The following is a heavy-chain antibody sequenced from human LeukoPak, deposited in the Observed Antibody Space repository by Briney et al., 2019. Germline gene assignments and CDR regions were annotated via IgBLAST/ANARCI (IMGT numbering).Heavy chain of an antibody. V-gene: IGHV3-53*01. J-gene: IGHJ4*02. Sequence: GGSLRLSCAASGFTVISNDMNWVRQAPGKGLEWVSVLYSDGNTKYADSVQGRFTISRDNSKNTLYLEMNSLSPDDTAVYYCARGVEPLAANTLAYWGQGTLVTVSS. CDR3: ARGVEPLAANTLAY. CDR2: LYSDGNT. D-gene: IGHD1-14*01. CDR1: GFTVISND.